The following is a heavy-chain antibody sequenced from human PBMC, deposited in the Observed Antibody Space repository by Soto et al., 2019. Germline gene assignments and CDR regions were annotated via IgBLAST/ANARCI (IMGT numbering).Heavy chain of an antibody. CDR1: GYTFTSYD. CDR2: MKPSTGNT. CDR3: ARGRIIVAGGFDP. D-gene: IGHD6-19*01. Sequence: QVQLVQSGAEVKKPGASVKVSCKASGYTFTSYDIIWVRQATGQGLEWMGWMKPSTGNTDSAEKFKGRLTMTRNTSISTVYMELSSLSFEDTAVYYCARGRIIVAGGFDPWGQGTLVTVSS. V-gene: IGHV1-8*01. J-gene: IGHJ5*02.